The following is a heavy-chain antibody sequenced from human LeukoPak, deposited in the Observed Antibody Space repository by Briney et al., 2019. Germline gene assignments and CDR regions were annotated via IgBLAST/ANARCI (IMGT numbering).Heavy chain of an antibody. CDR1: GFTFSTYG. CDR3: TREEVRAPLDN. V-gene: IGHV3-33*01. CDR2: IYYDGSNK. Sequence: GGSLRLSCAASGFTFSTYGMHWVRQAPGKGLEWVALIYYDGSNKYYADSVKGRFTVSRDNSKNTLYLQMNVLRAEDTGIYYCTREEVRAPLDNWGQGTLVTVS. J-gene: IGHJ4*02. D-gene: IGHD3-10*01.